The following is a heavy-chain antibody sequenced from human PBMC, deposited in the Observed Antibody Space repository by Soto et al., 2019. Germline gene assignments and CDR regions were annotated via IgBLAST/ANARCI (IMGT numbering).Heavy chain of an antibody. Sequence: ASVKVSCKASGGTFSSYAISWVRQAPGQGLEWMGGIIPIFGTANCAQKFQGRVTITADESTSTAYMELSSLRSEDTAVYYCARASGSRVATSRSFDYWGQGTLVTVSS. D-gene: IGHD5-12*01. CDR2: IIPIFGTA. CDR1: GGTFSSYA. CDR3: ARASGSRVATSRSFDY. J-gene: IGHJ4*02. V-gene: IGHV1-69*13.